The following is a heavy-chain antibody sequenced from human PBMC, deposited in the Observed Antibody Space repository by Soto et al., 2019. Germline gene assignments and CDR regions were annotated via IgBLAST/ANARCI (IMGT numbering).Heavy chain of an antibody. CDR2: INHSGST. V-gene: IGHV4-34*01. CDR3: ARDGAYSSSWYTRYYYYGMDV. Sequence: SQTLSLTCAVYGGSFSGYYWSWIRQPPGKGLEWIGEINHSGSTNYNPSLKSRVTISVDTSKNQFSLKLSSVTAADTAVYYCARDGAYSSSWYTRYYYYGMDVWGQGTTVTVSS. D-gene: IGHD6-13*01. CDR1: GGSFSGYY. J-gene: IGHJ6*02.